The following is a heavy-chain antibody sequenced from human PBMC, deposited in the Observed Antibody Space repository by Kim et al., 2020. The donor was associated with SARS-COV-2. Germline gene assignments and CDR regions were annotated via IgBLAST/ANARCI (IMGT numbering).Heavy chain of an antibody. CDR3: ARQSSIAALVLFDY. V-gene: IGHV4-31*02. D-gene: IGHD6-6*01. Sequence: NPPLKSRVTISVDTSKNQFSLKLSSVPAADTAVYYCARQSSIAALVLFDYWGQGTLVTVSS. J-gene: IGHJ4*02.